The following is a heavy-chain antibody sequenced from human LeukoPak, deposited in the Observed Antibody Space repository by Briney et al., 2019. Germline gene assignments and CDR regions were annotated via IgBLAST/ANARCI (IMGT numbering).Heavy chain of an antibody. V-gene: IGHV4-34*01. J-gene: IGHJ4*02. CDR3: AREGYCSSTSCHPL. CDR1: GGSFSGYY. D-gene: IGHD2-2*01. Sequence: SETLSLTCAVYGGSFSGYYWSWIRQPPGKGLEWIGEISHSGSTNYNPSLKSRVTVSVDTSKNQFSLKLSSVTAADTAVYYCAREGYCSSTSCHPLWGQGTLVTVSS. CDR2: ISHSGST.